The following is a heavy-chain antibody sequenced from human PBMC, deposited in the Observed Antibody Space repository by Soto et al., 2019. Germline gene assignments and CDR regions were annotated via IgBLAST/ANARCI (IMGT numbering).Heavy chain of an antibody. CDR2: IWNDGSNR. CDR3: ARFGMRGTHNSAVFDF. J-gene: IGHJ3*01. D-gene: IGHD1-1*01. Sequence: PGGSLRLSCAASGVTFCTYGMHWVRQAPGKGLEWVAIIWNDGSNRYYADSVKGRFTISRDNSKNRLYLQMNSLRAEDTAVYYCARFGMRGTHNSAVFDFRGQGTMVTVSS. V-gene: IGHV3-33*01. CDR1: GVTFCTYG.